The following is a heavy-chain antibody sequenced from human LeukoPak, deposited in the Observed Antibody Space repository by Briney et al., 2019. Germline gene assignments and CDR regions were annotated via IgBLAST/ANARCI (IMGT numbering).Heavy chain of an antibody. CDR2: ISSDSGAI. CDR1: GFTFRTYM. Sequence: GGSLRPSCAASGFTFRTYMMNWGRQAPGKGLEWLSYISSDSGAIYYADSVKGRFTISRDNAQKSLYLQMNSLRVEDTAVYYCVRELAYWGQGALVTVSS. D-gene: IGHD1-1*01. CDR3: VRELAY. J-gene: IGHJ4*02. V-gene: IGHV3-48*01.